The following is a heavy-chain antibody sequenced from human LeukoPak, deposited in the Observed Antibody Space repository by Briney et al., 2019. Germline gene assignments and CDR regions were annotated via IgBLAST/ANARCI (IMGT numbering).Heavy chain of an antibody. J-gene: IGHJ5*02. V-gene: IGHV4-34*01. CDR1: GGSFSGYY. CDR3: ARSIAARQSSDP. CDR2: INHSGST. Sequence: PSETLSLTCAVYGGSFSGYYWGWIRQPPGKGLEWIGEINHSGSTNYNPSLKSRVTISVDTSKNQFSLKLSSVTAADTAVYYCARSIAARQSSDPWGQGTLVTVSS. D-gene: IGHD6-6*01.